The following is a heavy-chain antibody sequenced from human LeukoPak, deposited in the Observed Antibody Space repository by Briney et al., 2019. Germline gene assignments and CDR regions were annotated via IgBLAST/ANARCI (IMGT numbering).Heavy chain of an antibody. CDR2: IRYDRTSK. J-gene: IGHJ3*02. CDR3: VKERGDHSEAFDI. Sequence: PGRSLRLSCEASVVTSSTYCIHWVPQAPSKGLEGGTIIRYDRTSKYYADSERGRFTISRDSSRNTVYLQRNSLRAEDTAVYYCVKERGDHSEAFDIWGLGTMVTVSS. CDR1: VVTSSTYC. V-gene: IGHV3-30*02. D-gene: IGHD3-10*01.